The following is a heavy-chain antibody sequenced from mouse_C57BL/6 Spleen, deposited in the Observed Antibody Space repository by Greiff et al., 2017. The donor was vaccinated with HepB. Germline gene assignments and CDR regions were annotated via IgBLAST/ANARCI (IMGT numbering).Heavy chain of an antibody. CDR2: IDPSDSYT. CDR1: GYTFTSYW. Sequence: QVQLQQPGAELVMPGASVKLSCKASGYTFTSYWMHWVKQRPGQGLEWIGEIDPSDSYTNYNQKFKGKSTLTVDKSSSTAYMQLSSLTSEDSAVYYCARSLYESYYFDYWGQGTTLTVSS. CDR3: ARSLYESYYFDY. V-gene: IGHV1-69*01. J-gene: IGHJ2*01. D-gene: IGHD2-3*01.